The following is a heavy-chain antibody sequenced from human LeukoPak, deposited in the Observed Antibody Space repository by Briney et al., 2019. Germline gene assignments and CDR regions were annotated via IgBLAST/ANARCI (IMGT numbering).Heavy chain of an antibody. CDR3: ARGLYGDYGDWFDP. CDR1: GYTFSDYY. Sequence: ASVKVSCKTSGYTFSDYYIHWVRQAPGQGLEWMGWMNPNSGNTGYAQKFQGRVTMTRNTSISTAYMELSSLRSEDTAVYYCARGLYGDYGDWFDPWGQGTLVTVSS. V-gene: IGHV1-8*02. D-gene: IGHD4-17*01. CDR2: MNPNSGNT. J-gene: IGHJ5*02.